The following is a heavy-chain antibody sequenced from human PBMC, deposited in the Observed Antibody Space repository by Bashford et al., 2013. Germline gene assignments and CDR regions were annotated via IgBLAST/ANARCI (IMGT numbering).Heavy chain of an antibody. CDR3: AREAPYYMDV. V-gene: IGHV5-10-1*01. D-gene: IGHD3-16*01. CDR1: GYSFTSYW. CDR2: IDPSDSYT. Sequence: GESLKISCKGSGYSFTSYWISWVRQMPGKGLEWMGRIDPSDSYTNYSPSFQGHVTISADKSISTAYLQWSSLKTADTAVYYCAREAPYYMDVVGQGDHGHRLL. J-gene: IGHJ6*03.